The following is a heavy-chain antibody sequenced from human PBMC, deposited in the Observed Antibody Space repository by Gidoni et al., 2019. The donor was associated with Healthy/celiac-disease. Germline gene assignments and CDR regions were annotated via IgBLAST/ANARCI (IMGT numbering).Heavy chain of an antibody. V-gene: IGHV3-30*18. D-gene: IGHD5-18*01. CDR1: GFTFSSYG. Sequence: QVQLVESGGGVVQPGRSLRLSCAASGFTFSSYGMHWVRQAPGKGLEWVAVISYDGSNKYYADSVKGRFTISSDNSKNTLYLQMNSLRAEDTAVYYCAKEKTAGYSYGYSYMDVWGKGTTVTVSS. CDR2: ISYDGSNK. J-gene: IGHJ6*03. CDR3: AKEKTAGYSYGYSYMDV.